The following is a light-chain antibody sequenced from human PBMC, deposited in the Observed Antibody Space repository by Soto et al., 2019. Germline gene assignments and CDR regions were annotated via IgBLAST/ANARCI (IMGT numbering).Light chain of an antibody. V-gene: IGLV1-44*01. CDR2: SNN. CDR3: AAWDDSLNGWV. Sequence: QSVLTQPPSASGTPGQRVTISRSGSSSDIGSNIVNWYQQLPGTAPKLLIYSNNQRPSGVPDRFSGSKSGTSASLAISGLQSEDEADYYCAAWDDSLNGWVFGGGTKLTVL. J-gene: IGLJ3*02. CDR1: SSDIGSNI.